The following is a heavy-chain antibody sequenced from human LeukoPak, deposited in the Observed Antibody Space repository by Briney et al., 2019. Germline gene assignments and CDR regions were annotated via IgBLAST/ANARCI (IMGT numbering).Heavy chain of an antibody. V-gene: IGHV4-59*01. Sequence: SETLSLTCTVSGGSISSYYWSWIRQPPGKGLEWIGYIYYSGSTNYNPSLKSRVTISVDTSKSQFSLKLSSVTAADTAVYYCARDHGIVVVPAARGYFDLWGRGTLVTVSS. CDR3: ARDHGIVVVPAARGYFDL. J-gene: IGHJ2*01. CDR2: IYYSGST. CDR1: GGSISSYY. D-gene: IGHD2-2*01.